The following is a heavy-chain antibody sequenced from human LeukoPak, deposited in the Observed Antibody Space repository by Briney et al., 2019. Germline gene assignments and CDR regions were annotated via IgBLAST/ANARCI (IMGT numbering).Heavy chain of an antibody. J-gene: IGHJ4*02. Sequence: GGSLRLSCAASGFTVSSYAMHWVRRPIGKGLEWVSALGIAGDTFYPGSVKGRFTISRENAKNSLYLQMNSLRAEDTAMYYCARQKQSHGNFDYWGQGTLVTVSS. CDR3: ARQKQSHGNFDY. CDR1: GFTVSSYA. V-gene: IGHV3-13*01. D-gene: IGHD1-1*01. CDR2: LGIAGDT.